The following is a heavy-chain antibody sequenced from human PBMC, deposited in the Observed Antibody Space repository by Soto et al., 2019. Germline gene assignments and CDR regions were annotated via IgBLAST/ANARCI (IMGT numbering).Heavy chain of an antibody. D-gene: IGHD2-2*01. CDR2: ISGSGSTT. CDR1: GFTFSNSA. Sequence: GGSLRLSCAASGFTFSNSAISWVRQAPGKGLEWVSTISGSGSTTYYADSVKGRFTISRDNSENTLYLQMNSLGAEVTAVYYCARTTCCYDSWGQGTLVTVSS. V-gene: IGHV3-23*01. J-gene: IGHJ5*02. CDR3: ARTTCCYDS.